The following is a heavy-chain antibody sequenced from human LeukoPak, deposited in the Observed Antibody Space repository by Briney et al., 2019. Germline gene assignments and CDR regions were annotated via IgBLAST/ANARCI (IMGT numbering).Heavy chain of an antibody. D-gene: IGHD4-17*01. CDR2: IYPGDSDT. CDR3: ARHNTDGDWFDY. Sequence: GESLKISCKSSGYSFTSYWIGLVRPMPGKGLEWMGIIYPGDSDTRYSPSFQGQVTISADKSISTAYLQWSRLKSSDTAMYYCARHNTDGDWFDYWGQGTLVTVSS. J-gene: IGHJ4*02. V-gene: IGHV5-51*01. CDR1: GYSFTSYW.